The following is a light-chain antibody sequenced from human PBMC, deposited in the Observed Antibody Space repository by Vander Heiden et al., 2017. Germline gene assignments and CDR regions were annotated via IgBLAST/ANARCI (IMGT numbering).Light chain of an antibody. CDR1: SSSIGNNY. J-gene: IGLJ2*01. CDR2: ENN. CDR3: GTWDSSLSAGV. Sequence: QPPFTPLPSASAAPFPKVTISCSGSSSSIGNNYVSWYQQHPGTAPKLLIYENNKRPSGIPDRFSGSKSTTAATLGITGLQTGDEDEYYCGTWDSSLSAGVFGGGTKLTVL. V-gene: IGLV1-51*02.